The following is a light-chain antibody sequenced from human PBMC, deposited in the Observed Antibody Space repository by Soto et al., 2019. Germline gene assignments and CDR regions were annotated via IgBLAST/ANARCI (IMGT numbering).Light chain of an antibody. CDR1: SSDIGGYKY. V-gene: IGLV2-14*01. CDR3: SSYTGVSTYV. J-gene: IGLJ1*01. CDR2: DVS. Sequence: QSVLTQPASVSGSPGQSITISCTGNSSDIGGYKYVSWYQQHPGKAAHLMIYDVSNRPSEVSNRFSGSKSGNTATLTISGLQGEDEAEYYCSSYTGVSTYVFGTGTKLTVL.